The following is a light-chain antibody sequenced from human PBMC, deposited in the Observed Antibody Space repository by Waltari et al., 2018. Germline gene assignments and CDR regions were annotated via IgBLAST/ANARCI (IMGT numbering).Light chain of an antibody. J-gene: IGLJ2*01. CDR1: SSDVGTYNL. Sequence: QSALTQPASVSGSPGQSITISCTGTSSDVGTYNLVSWYQQHPGQAPKLMIYEGTNRPSGVSNRFSGSKSGNTASLTISGLQAEDEAHYYCCSYAGGRPHVVFGGGTQLTVL. CDR3: CSYAGGRPHVV. CDR2: EGT. V-gene: IGLV2-23*01.